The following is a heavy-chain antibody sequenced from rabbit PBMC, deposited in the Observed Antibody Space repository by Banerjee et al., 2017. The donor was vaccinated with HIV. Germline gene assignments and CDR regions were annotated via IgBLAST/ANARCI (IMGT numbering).Heavy chain of an antibody. V-gene: IGHV1S45*01. D-gene: IGHD1-1*01. J-gene: IGHJ2*01. CDR2: IDTSDGDT. Sequence: LVKPEGSLTLTCKASGFPFSNKAVMCWVRQAPGKGLEWIACIDTSDGDTDYANWPKGRFTISKTSSTTVTLQMTSLTAADTATYFCARNYVNAFDPWGPGTLVTVS. CDR3: ARNYVNAFDP. CDR1: GFPFSNKAV.